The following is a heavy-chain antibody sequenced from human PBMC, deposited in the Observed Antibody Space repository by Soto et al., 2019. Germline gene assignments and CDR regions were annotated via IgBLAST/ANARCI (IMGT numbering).Heavy chain of an antibody. CDR1: GYTFTSYA. CDR3: ARGHEQQLVVNYFDY. D-gene: IGHD6-13*01. J-gene: IGHJ4*02. Sequence: QVQLVQSGAEVKKPGASVKVSCKASGYTFTSYAMHWVRQAPGQRLEWMGWINAGNGNTKYSQKFQGRVTITRDTSASTAYIELSSLRSEDTAVYYCARGHEQQLVVNYFDYWGQGTLVTVSS. V-gene: IGHV1-3*01. CDR2: INAGNGNT.